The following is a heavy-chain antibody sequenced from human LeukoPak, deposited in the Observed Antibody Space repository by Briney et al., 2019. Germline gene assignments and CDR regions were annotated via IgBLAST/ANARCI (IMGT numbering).Heavy chain of an antibody. CDR2: ISSSSSYI. J-gene: IGHJ3*02. V-gene: IGHV3-21*01. CDR3: ARDLGIAAAAILEAFDI. D-gene: IGHD6-13*01. Sequence: PGGSLRLSYAASGFTFSNYNMNWVRQAPGKGLEWVSSISSSSSYIYYADSVKGRFTISRDNAKNSLYLQMNSLRAEDTAVYYCARDLGIAAAAILEAFDIWGQGTMVTVSS. CDR1: GFTFSNYN.